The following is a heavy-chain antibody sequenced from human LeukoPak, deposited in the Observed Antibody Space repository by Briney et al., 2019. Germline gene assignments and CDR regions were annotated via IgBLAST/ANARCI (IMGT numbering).Heavy chain of an antibody. CDR1: GFTFDDYG. V-gene: IGHV3-20*01. CDR3: ARSRRGYSSSRDPFDY. J-gene: IGHJ4*02. Sequence: GGSLRLSCAASGFTFDDYGMSWVRQAPGKGLEWVSGINWNGGSTGYADSVKGRFTISRDNAKNSLYLQMNSLRAEDTALYHCARSRRGYSSSRDPFDYWGQGTLVTVSS. D-gene: IGHD6-13*01. CDR2: INWNGGST.